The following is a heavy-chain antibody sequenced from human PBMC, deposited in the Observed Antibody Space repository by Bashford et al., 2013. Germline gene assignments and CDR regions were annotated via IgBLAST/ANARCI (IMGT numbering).Heavy chain of an antibody. D-gene: IGHD4-11*01. Sequence: SGPTLVKPTQTLTLTCTFSGFSLTTSGVGVGWIRQPPGRALEWLALIWWNDDKRYSPSLQSRLTITKDTYQKPGGPYNEPTSDPVDTATYYCAHPYNNYFYYFDYVGHGNLVTVSS. V-gene: IGHV2-5*01. CDR3: AHPYNNYFYYFDY. CDR1: GFSLTTSGVG. CDR2: IWWNDDK. J-gene: IGHJ4*01.